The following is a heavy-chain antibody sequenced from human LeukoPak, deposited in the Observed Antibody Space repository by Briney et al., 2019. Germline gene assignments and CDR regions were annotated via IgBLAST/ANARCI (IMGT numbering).Heavy chain of an antibody. CDR2: IRYDGSSK. J-gene: IGHJ5*02. CDR1: GFTFSSYG. Sequence: GGSLSLSCAASGFTFSSYGMHWVRQAPGKGLEWVAFIRYDGSSKYYADSVKGRFTISRDNSKNTLYLQMNSLRAEDTAVYYCATAYGGVNWFDPWGQGTLVTVSS. CDR3: ATAYGGVNWFDP. V-gene: IGHV3-30*02. D-gene: IGHD4-23*01.